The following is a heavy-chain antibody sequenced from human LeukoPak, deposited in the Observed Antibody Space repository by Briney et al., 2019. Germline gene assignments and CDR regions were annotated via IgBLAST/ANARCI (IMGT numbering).Heavy chain of an antibody. CDR1: GGSISSDY. CDR2: IYNSEFT. V-gene: IGHV4-59*08. J-gene: IGHJ4*02. D-gene: IGHD3-10*01. Sequence: SETLSLTCTVSGGSISSDYWQWIRQPPGKGLEWDGYIYNSEFTHYNSSLKSRVSISIDTSKNQFSLKLTSVTAADTAVYYCATRGYWGQGTLVAVSS. CDR3: ATRGY.